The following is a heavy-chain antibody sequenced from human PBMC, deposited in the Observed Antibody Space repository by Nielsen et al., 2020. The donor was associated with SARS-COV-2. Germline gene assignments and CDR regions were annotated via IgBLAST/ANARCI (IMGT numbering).Heavy chain of an antibody. CDR2: INHSGST. CDR3: ARAHIAAAARRADY. D-gene: IGHD6-25*01. J-gene: IGHJ4*02. CDR1: GRSFSGYY. V-gene: IGHV4-34*01. Sequence: SETLSLTCAVYGRSFSGYYWSWIRQPPGKGLEWIGEINHSGSTNYNPSLKSRVTISVDTSKNQFSLKLSSVTAADTAVYYCARAHIAAAARRADYWGQGTLVTVSS.